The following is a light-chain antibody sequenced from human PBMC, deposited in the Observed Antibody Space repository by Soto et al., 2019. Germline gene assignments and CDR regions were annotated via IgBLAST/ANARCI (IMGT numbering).Light chain of an antibody. V-gene: IGKV3-11*01. Sequence: EIVLTQSPATLSLSPGERATLSCRASQSVSSHLAWYQQKPGQAPRLLIYGASNRATGIPARFSGSGSGTDFTLTISSLEPEDFAVYHCQQRTNWMYTFGQGTKLELK. CDR2: GAS. CDR3: QQRTNWMYT. J-gene: IGKJ2*01. CDR1: QSVSSH.